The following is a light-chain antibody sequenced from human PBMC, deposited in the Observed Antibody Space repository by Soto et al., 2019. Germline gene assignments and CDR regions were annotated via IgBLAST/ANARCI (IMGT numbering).Light chain of an antibody. CDR1: SSNIGNTY. CDR2: ENS. Sequence: QSVLTQPPSVSAAPGQKVTISCSGSSSNIGNTYVSWYQQLPETAPKLLIYENSKRPSVIPDRFSGSKSGTSATLDITGLQTGDEADYYCGTWDSNLNADVFGTGTKLTVL. J-gene: IGLJ1*01. V-gene: IGLV1-51*02. CDR3: GTWDSNLNADV.